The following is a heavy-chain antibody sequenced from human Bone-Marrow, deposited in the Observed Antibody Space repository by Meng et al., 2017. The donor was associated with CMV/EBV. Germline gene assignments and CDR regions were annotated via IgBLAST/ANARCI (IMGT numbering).Heavy chain of an antibody. CDR1: GFTSSSYA. CDR3: ARERTTTDY. J-gene: IGHJ4*02. Sequence: GGSLRLSCAASGFTSSSYAMHWVRQAPGKGLEWVAVISYDGSNKYYADSVKGRFTISRDNAKNSLYLQMNSLRAEDTAVYYCARERTTTDYWGQGTLVTVSS. V-gene: IGHV3-30-3*01. D-gene: IGHD4-17*01. CDR2: ISYDGSNK.